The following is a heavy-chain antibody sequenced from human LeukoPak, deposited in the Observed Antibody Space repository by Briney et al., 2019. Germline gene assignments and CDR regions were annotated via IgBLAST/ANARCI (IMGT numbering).Heavy chain of an antibody. Sequence: PSETLPLTCTVSGGSISSYYWSWIRQPPGKGLEWIGYIYYSGSTNYNPSLKSRVTISVDTSKNQFSLKLSSVTAADTAVYYCARGGTTGTTHWFDPWGQGTLVTVSS. CDR1: GGSISSYY. CDR3: ARGGTTGTTHWFDP. J-gene: IGHJ5*02. CDR2: IYYSGST. D-gene: IGHD1-1*01. V-gene: IGHV4-59*01.